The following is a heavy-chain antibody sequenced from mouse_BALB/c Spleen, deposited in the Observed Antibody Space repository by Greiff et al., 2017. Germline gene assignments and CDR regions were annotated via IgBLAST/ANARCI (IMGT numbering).Heavy chain of an antibody. D-gene: IGHD1-1*01. CDR3: ARAVVRGYAMDY. J-gene: IGHJ4*01. CDR1: GYAFTNYL. V-gene: IGHV1-54*01. CDR2: INPGSGGT. Sequence: VQLQQSGAELVRPGTSVKVSCKASGYAFTNYLIEWVKQRPGQGLEWIGVINPGSGGTNYNEKFKGKATLTADKSSSTAYMQLSSLTSDDSAVYFCARAVVRGYAMDYWGQGTSVTVSS.